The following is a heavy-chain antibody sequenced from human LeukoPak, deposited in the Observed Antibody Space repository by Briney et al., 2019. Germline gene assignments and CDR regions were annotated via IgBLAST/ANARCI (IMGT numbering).Heavy chain of an antibody. Sequence: SETLSLTCAVYGGSFSGYYWSWIRQPPGKGLEWIGEINHSGSTNYNPSLKSRVTISVDTSKNQSSLKLSSVTAADTAVYYCARGPFGPKFDYWGQGTLVTVSS. CDR3: ARGPFGPKFDY. CDR2: INHSGST. J-gene: IGHJ4*02. D-gene: IGHD3-10*01. V-gene: IGHV4-34*01. CDR1: GGSFSGYY.